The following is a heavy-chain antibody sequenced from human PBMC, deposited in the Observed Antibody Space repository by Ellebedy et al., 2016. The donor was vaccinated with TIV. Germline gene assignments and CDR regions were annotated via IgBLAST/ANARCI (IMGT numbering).Heavy chain of an antibody. CDR3: VRGRIGVAEFGH. CDR1: GASISDYY. J-gene: IGHJ4*02. D-gene: IGHD6-19*01. V-gene: IGHV4-4*07. Sequence: SETLSLXCTVSGASISDYYWSWIRQAAGRGLEWIGRIYTSVSTSVSTSYNPSLKSRVIMSLDMSKNQLSLELTSMTAADTAVYYCVRGRIGVAEFGHWGQGTLVTVSS. CDR2: IYTSVST.